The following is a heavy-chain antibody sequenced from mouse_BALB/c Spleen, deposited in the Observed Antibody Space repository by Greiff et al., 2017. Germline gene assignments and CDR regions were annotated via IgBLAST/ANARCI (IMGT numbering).Heavy chain of an antibody. D-gene: IGHD3-3*01. Sequence: QVQLKESAAELARPGASVKMSCKASGYTFTSYTMHWVKQRPGQGLEWIGYINPSSGYTEYNQKFKDKTTLTADKSSSTAYMQLSSLTSEDSAVYYCAREGGRGDYWGQGTTLTVSS. CDR3: AREGGRGDY. J-gene: IGHJ2*01. V-gene: IGHV1-4*02. CDR2: INPSSGYT. CDR1: GYTFTSYT.